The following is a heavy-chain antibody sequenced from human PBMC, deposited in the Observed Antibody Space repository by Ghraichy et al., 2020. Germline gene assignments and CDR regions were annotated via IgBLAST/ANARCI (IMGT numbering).Heavy chain of an antibody. CDR2: ISSISTI. J-gene: IGHJ3*02. CDR1: GFTFGSYS. CDR3: ARGTGRGRDAFDI. D-gene: IGHD1-1*01. Sequence: GGSLRLSCAASGFTFGSYSMNWVRQAPGKGLEWVSYISSISTIYNADSVKSRFTISRDIAKNSLYLQMNSLRDEDTAVYYCARGTGRGRDAFDIWGQGTMVTVSS. V-gene: IGHV3-48*02.